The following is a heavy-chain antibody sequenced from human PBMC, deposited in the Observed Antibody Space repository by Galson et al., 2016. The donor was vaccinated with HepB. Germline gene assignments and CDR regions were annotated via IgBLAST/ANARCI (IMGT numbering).Heavy chain of an antibody. CDR2: ITTKPYGGTT. J-gene: IGHJ6*02. D-gene: IGHD6-19*01. V-gene: IGHV3-49*04. CDR3: TREPSSSSGWSIYYFYGMDV. CDR1: GFTFGDYL. Sequence: SLRLSCAASGFTFGDYLMSWVRQAPGKGLEWVGFITTKPYGGTTEYAASVKGRFTISRDDSKSIAYLQMNSLKAEDTAVYYCTREPSSSSGWSIYYFYGMDVWGQGTTVTVSS.